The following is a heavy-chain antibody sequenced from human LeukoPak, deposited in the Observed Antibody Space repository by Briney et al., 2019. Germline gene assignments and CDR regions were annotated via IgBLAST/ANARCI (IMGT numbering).Heavy chain of an antibody. V-gene: IGHV4-59*08. J-gene: IGHJ4*02. CDR3: ARSYGGNPDY. CDR2: IYYTGST. Sequence: SETLSLTCTVSGDSISTYYWSWIRQPPGKGLEWIGYIYYTGSTNYNPSLKSRVTISVDTSKNQFSLKLSFVTAADTAVYYCARSYGGNPDYWGQGTLVTVSS. D-gene: IGHD4-23*01. CDR1: GDSISTYY.